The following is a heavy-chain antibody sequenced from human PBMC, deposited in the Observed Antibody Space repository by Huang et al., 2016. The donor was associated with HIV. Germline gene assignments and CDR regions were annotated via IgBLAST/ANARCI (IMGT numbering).Heavy chain of an antibody. CDR1: TFTFGAYW. J-gene: IGHJ6*02. Sequence: VESGGRLVQPGGSIRLSCVGSTFTFGAYWMSWVRQSPGKGLEWVANIKQDESEKYYGRSVKGRFNISRDNAKKVLFLEMNNVRVEDTATYYCATKTAAMDIWGQGTTVTVS. CDR2: IKQDESEK. V-gene: IGHV3-7*01. CDR3: ATKTAAMDI. D-gene: IGHD1-7*01.